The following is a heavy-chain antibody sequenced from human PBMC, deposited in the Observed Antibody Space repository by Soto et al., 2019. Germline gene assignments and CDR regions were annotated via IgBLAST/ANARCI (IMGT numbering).Heavy chain of an antibody. D-gene: IGHD2-21*02. CDR2: IYPGDSDT. Sequence: GESLKISCKGSGYSFSSFWIGWVRQMPGKGLEWMGIIYPGDSDTRYSPSFQGQVTISADKSISTAYLQWSSLKASDTAMYYYGCTFYTPSFETRFTLSVDTSKTQSALKLSSVTAADTAVYYCARDLEPSIAAAITSHYYSSNGIDIWGQGTTVTVSS. CDR1: GYSFSSFW. V-gene: IGHV5-51*01. CDR3: GCTFYTPSFETRFTLSVDTSKTQSALKLSSVTAADTAVYYCARDLEPSIAAAITSHYYSSNGIDI. J-gene: IGHJ6*02.